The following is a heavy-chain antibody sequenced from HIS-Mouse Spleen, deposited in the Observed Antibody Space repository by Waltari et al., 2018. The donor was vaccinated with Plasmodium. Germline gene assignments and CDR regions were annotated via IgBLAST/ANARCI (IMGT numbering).Heavy chain of an antibody. CDR2: INHSGST. CDR1: GGSFSGYY. D-gene: IGHD2-15*01. V-gene: IGHV4-34*01. CDR3: ARGVGYCSGGSCDHYFDY. J-gene: IGHJ4*02. Sequence: QVQLQQWGAGLLKPSETLSLTCAVYGGSFSGYYWRWIRQPPGKGLEWIGEINHSGSTNSNPSLKSRVTISVDTSKNQFALKLSSVTAADTAVYYCARGVGYCSGGSCDHYFDYWGQGTLVTVSS.